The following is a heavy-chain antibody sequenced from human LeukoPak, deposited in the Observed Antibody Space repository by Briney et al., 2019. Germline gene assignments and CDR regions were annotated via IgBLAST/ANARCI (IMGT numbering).Heavy chain of an antibody. V-gene: IGHV3-33*08. Sequence: QSGGSLRLSCAASGFTFRTYSIIWVRQAPGKGLEWVAVIWYGGSNKYYADSVKGRFTISRDNSKNTLYLQMNSLRAEDTAVYYCARAKSGGVTAMGYWGQGTLVTVSS. CDR3: ARAKSGGVTAMGY. D-gene: IGHD5-18*01. CDR1: GFTFRTYS. CDR2: IWYGGSNK. J-gene: IGHJ4*02.